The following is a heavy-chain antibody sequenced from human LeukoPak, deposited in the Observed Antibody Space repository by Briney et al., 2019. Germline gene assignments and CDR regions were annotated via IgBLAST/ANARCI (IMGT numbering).Heavy chain of an antibody. CDR1: GGSISSYY. J-gene: IGHJ4*02. V-gene: IGHV4-59*01. Sequence: PSETLSLTCTVSGGSISSYYWSWIRQPPGKGLEWIGYIYYSGSTNYNPSLKSRVTISVDTSKNQFSLKLSSVTAADTAVYYCARRGGSSSYAPTIFDYWGQGTLVTVSS. CDR3: ARRGGSSSYAPTIFDY. CDR2: IYYSGST. D-gene: IGHD6-13*01.